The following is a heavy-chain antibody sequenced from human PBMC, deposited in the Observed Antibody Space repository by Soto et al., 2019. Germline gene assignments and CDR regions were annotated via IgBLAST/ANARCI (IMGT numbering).Heavy chain of an antibody. V-gene: IGHV1-69*13. CDR2: IIPIFGTA. Sequence: SVKVSCKASGGTFSSYAISWVRQAPGQGLEWMGGIIPIFGTANYAQKFQGRVTITADESTSTAYMELSSLRSEDTAVYYCATDHVDTAMVTGWGQGTLVTVS. CDR3: ATDHVDTAMVTG. CDR1: GGTFSSYA. J-gene: IGHJ4*02. D-gene: IGHD5-18*01.